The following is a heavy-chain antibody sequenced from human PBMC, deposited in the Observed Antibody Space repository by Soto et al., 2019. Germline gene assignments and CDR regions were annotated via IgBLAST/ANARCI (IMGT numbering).Heavy chain of an antibody. CDR3: ARNGDYIDY. CDR2: IIPNLGIA. D-gene: IGHD4-17*01. J-gene: IGHJ4*02. CDR1: GGTFSSYT. V-gene: IGHV1-69*02. Sequence: GASVKVSCKASGGTFSSYTISWVRQAPGQGLEWMGRIIPNLGIANYAQKFQGRVTMTADTSTSTAYMELSRLRSDDTAVYYCARNGDYIDYWGQGTLVTVSS.